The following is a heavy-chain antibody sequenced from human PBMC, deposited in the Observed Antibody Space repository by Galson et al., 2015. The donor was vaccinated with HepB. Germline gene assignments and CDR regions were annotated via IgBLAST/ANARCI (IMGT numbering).Heavy chain of an antibody. D-gene: IGHD6-19*01. J-gene: IGHJ4*02. Sequence: QSGAEVKKPGESLTISCTASGYTFTNYWISWVRQMPGKGLEWMGRIDPTDSYTNYRPSFQGHVTISVDKSTSTAFLHWSSLQASGTAVYYCARLQSSIAVAGDNWGQGTLITVSS. CDR1: GYTFTNYW. V-gene: IGHV5-10-1*01. CDR2: IDPTDSYT. CDR3: ARLQSSIAVAGDN.